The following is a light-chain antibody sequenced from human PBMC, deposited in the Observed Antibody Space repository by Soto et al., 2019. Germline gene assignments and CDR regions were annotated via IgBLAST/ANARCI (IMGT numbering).Light chain of an antibody. V-gene: IGKV1-6*01. J-gene: IGKJ1*01. Sequence: ATQITHPPASLCASXGDRITITXXASRDIGSDLSWYQQKPGKAPTLLIYAASNLQSGVPSRFRGSRSGTEFTLTISSLQPEDFATYYCLLDFRYFWAFGQGTKVDIK. CDR2: AAS. CDR1: RDIGSD. CDR3: LLDFRYFWA.